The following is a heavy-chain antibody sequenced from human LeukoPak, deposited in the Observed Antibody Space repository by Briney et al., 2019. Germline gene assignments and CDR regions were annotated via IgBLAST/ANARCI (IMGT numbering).Heavy chain of an antibody. CDR1: GFIFSTYS. V-gene: IGHV3-21*04. CDR2: ISSTSSYI. J-gene: IGHJ3*02. Sequence: GGSLRLSCAASGFIFSTYSMNWVRQAPGKGLEWVSSISSTSSYIYYADSVKGRFTISRDNAKNSLYLQMNSLRAEDTAVYYCAREGAATGPGAFDIWGQGTMVTVSS. D-gene: IGHD1-26*01. CDR3: AREGAATGPGAFDI.